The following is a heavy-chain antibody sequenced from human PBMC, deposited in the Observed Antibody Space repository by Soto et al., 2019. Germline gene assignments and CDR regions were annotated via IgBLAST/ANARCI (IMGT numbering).Heavy chain of an antibody. CDR2: IGNSGDT. Sequence: GALRLSCAASGFTFKNYDMYWVRQAPGKGLEWVSSIGNSGDTNYAVSVKGRFTISRENDRNALYLQMNSLRGGDTAVYFCVRAGVAPYYYYGMDVWGQGTTVTVSS. CDR1: GFTFKNYD. J-gene: IGHJ6*02. V-gene: IGHV3-13*01. CDR3: VRAGVAPYYYYGMDV. D-gene: IGHD2-8*01.